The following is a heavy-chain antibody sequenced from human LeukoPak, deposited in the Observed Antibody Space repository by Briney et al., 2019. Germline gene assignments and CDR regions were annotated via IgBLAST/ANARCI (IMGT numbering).Heavy chain of an antibody. Sequence: PSETLSLTWTVSGGSISSYYWSWIRQPPGKGLEWIGYIYYSGSTNYNPSLKSRVTISVDTSKNQFSLKLSSVTAADTAVYYCARDRIAAAETYYFDYWGQGTLVTVSS. J-gene: IGHJ4*02. D-gene: IGHD6-13*01. CDR2: IYYSGST. V-gene: IGHV4-59*12. CDR1: GGSISSYY. CDR3: ARDRIAAAETYYFDY.